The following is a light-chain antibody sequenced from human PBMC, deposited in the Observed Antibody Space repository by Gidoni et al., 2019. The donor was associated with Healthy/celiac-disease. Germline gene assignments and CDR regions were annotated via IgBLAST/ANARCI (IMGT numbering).Light chain of an antibody. CDR3: QQRSKGVT. V-gene: IGKV3D-11*01. CDR1: QGVSSY. J-gene: IGKJ3*01. Sequence: EIVLTQSPATLSLSPGERATLSCRASQGVSSYLAWYQQKPGQAPRLLIYDASNRATGIPARFSGSGPGTDFTLTISSLEPEDFAVYYCQQRSKGVTFGPGTKVDIK. CDR2: DAS.